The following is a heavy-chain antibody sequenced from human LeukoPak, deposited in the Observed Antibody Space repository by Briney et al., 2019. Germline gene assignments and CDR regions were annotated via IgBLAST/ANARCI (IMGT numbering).Heavy chain of an antibody. Sequence: PGGSLRLSCAASGFTFSTYAMQWVRQAPGKGLEYVSAISSNGGSTYYANSVEGRFTISRDNSKNTLYLQMGSLRAEDMAVYYCSRPRVTAVPFWYFAFWGRGTLVTVSS. V-gene: IGHV3-64*01. CDR3: SRPRVTAVPFWYFAF. J-gene: IGHJ2*01. CDR1: GFTFSTYA. D-gene: IGHD4-17*01. CDR2: ISSNGGST.